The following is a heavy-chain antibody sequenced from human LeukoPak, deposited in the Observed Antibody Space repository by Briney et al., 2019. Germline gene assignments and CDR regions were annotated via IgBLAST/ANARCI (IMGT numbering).Heavy chain of an antibody. CDR2: IYYSGST. CDR3: ARHSSAARGWFDP. Sequence: SETLSLTCTVSGGFISNYCWSWIRQPPGEGMEWIGYIYYSGSTNYNPSLKSRVTISVDTSKNQFSLKLTSVPAADTAVYYCARHSSAARGWFDPWGQGTLVTVSS. J-gene: IGHJ5*02. CDR1: GGFISNYC. V-gene: IGHV4-59*08. D-gene: IGHD6-6*01.